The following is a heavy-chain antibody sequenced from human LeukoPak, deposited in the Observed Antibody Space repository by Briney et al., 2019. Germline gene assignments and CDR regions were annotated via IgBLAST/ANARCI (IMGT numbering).Heavy chain of an antibody. D-gene: IGHD3-22*01. CDR1: GFTFSSYS. CDR2: ISSSSSYI. J-gene: IGHJ1*01. V-gene: IGHV3-21*01. CDR3: ARADYYDSSGYYYVPEYFQH. Sequence: PGGSLRLSCAASGFTFSSYSMNWVRQAPGKGPEWVSSISSSSSYIYYADSVKGRFTISRDNAKNSLYLQMNSLRAEDTAVYYCARADYYDSSGYYYVPEYFQHWGQGTLVTVSS.